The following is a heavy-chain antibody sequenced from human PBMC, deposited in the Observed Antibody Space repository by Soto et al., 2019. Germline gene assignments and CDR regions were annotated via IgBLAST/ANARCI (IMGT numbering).Heavy chain of an antibody. CDR2: ISTYTGNT. D-gene: IGHD3-16*01. J-gene: IGHJ6*02. V-gene: IGHV1-18*01. Sequence: QVQLVQSGDEVKKPGASVKVSCKASGYIFVNYGIAWVREAPVQELECMGWISTYTGNTHSTTKIQSRLTMTTDTSTSTAYMDLGSLTSDDTAVYYCVMVDNYVTPTPQDVWGQGTTVTVSS. CDR3: VMVDNYVTPTPQDV. CDR1: GYIFVNYG.